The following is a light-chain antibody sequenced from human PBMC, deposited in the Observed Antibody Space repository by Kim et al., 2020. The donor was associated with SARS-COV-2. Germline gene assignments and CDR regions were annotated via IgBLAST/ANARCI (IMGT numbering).Light chain of an antibody. Sequence: GKTVTISGTRSSGSIARNYVQWYQQRPGSSPTTVIYEDNQRPSGVPDRFSGSIDSSSNSASLTISGLKTEDEADYYCQSYDSSNVVFGGGTQLTVL. CDR1: SGSIARNY. V-gene: IGLV6-57*01. CDR3: QSYDSSNVV. J-gene: IGLJ2*01. CDR2: EDN.